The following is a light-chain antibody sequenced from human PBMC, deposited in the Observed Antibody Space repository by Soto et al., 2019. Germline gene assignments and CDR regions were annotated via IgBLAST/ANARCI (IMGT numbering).Light chain of an antibody. J-gene: IGKJ1*01. CDR1: QSVSSY. CDR3: QQRSDWPWT. CDR2: EAS. Sequence: EIVLTQSPASLSLSPGERATLSCRASQSVSSYLAWYQQKPGQAPRLLMYEASTRATGIPARFSGGGSGTDFNLTISSLEPEDFAVYYCQQRSDWPWTFGQGTKVDIK. V-gene: IGKV3-11*01.